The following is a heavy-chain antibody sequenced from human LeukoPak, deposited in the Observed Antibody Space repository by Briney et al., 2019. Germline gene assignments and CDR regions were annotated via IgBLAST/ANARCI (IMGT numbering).Heavy chain of an antibody. CDR3: ARRPAAVDK. D-gene: IGHD2-2*01. J-gene: IGHJ4*02. V-gene: IGHV4-34*01. CDR1: GGSFNNYY. Sequence: SETLSLTCAVYGGSFNNYYWNWIRQPPGKGLEWIGEINHSGSTNYNPSLKSRVTISIDTSKSQFSLKLSSVTAADTAMYYCARRPAAVDKWGRGTLVTVSS. CDR2: INHSGST.